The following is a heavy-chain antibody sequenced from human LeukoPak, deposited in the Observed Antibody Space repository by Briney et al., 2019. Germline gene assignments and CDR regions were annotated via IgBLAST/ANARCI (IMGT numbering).Heavy chain of an antibody. CDR3: ARDFGECC. D-gene: IGHD3-10*01. V-gene: IGHV3-64*01. J-gene: IGHJ3*01. CDR1: VYTFSIYA. CDR2: ISSNGGST. Sequence: PGGSLRLSRASSVYTFSIYAMLWVPHAPGKGLEYVSAISSNGGSTYYANSVKSRFPISTDNSKNTLYLQMDYRAADDMAVYDCARDFGECCWGQVAMVS.